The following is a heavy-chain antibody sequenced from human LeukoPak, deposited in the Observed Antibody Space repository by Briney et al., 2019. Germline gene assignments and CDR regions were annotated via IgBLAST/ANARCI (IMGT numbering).Heavy chain of an antibody. CDR2: LYAGGST. CDR3: VRGNGNVGGRLDP. CDR1: GFTFSSYS. Sequence: GGSLRLSCAASGFTFSSYSMNWVRQAPGKGLDWVSGLYAGGSTYYAGSVTGRFTISRDDSKNTLYLQMTGLRVDDTAIYYCVRGNGNVGGRLDPWGQGAWVIVSS. V-gene: IGHV3-66*01. D-gene: IGHD1-1*01. J-gene: IGHJ5*02.